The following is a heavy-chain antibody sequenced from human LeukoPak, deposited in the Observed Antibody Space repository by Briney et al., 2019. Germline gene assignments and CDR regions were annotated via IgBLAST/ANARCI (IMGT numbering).Heavy chain of an antibody. CDR1: GYTFTGYY. CDR2: INPNSGGT. D-gene: IGHD2/OR15-2a*01. CDR3: ATALYGDVMDV. V-gene: IGHV1-2*04. J-gene: IGHJ6*02. Sequence: ASVKVSCKASGYTFTGYYMHWVRQAPGQGLEWMGWINPNSGGTNYAQKFQGWVTMTRDTSISTAYMELSSLRSEDTAVYYCATALYGDVMDVWGQGTAVTVSS.